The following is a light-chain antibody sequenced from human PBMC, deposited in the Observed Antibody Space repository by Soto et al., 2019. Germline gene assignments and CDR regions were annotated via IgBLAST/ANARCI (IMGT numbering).Light chain of an antibody. CDR1: SSNIGAGYD. J-gene: IGLJ1*01. CDR2: GNS. CDR3: QSCDSSLSVI. V-gene: IGLV1-40*01. Sequence: QSVLTQPPSVSGAPGQRVTISCTGSSSNIGAGYDVHWYQQLPGTAPKLLIYGNSNRPSGVPDRFSGSKSGTSASLAITELQAEDEADYYCQSCDSSLSVIFGTGTKVTVL.